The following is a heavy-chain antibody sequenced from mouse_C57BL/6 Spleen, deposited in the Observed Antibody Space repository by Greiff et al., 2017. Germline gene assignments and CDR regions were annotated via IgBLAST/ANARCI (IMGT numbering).Heavy chain of an antibody. CDR3: TRSYYYGSPWFAY. CDR1: GYTFTDYE. V-gene: IGHV1-15*01. Sequence: QVQLQQSGAELVRPGASVTLSCKASGYTFTDYEMHWVKQTPVHGLEWIGAIDPETGGTAYNQKFKGKAILTADKSSSTAYMELRSLTSEDSAVYDCTRSYYYGSPWFAYWGQGTLVTVSA. CDR2: IDPETGGT. D-gene: IGHD1-1*01. J-gene: IGHJ3*01.